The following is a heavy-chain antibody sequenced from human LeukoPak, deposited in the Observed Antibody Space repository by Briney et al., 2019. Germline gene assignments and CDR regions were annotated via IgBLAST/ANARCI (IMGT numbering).Heavy chain of an antibody. D-gene: IGHD5-18*01. V-gene: IGHV4-59*08. CDR1: GGSISSHY. CDR3: ARPRTAISGAYYYYYMDV. CDR2: VYNSGST. Sequence: SETLSLTCTVSGGSISSHYWRWIRQPPGKGLEWIGYVYNSGSTNYNPSLTSRVTISVDTSKNQFSLNLSSVTAADTAVYYCARPRTAISGAYYYYYMDVWGKGTTVTVSS. J-gene: IGHJ6*03.